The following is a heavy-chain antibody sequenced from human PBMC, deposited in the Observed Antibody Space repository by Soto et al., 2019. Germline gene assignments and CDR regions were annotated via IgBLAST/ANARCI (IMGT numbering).Heavy chain of an antibody. D-gene: IGHD3-9*01. CDR3: ARRKNLLRYFDWSRPGMDV. CDR2: ISAYNGNT. J-gene: IGHJ6*02. Sequence: GASVKVSCKASGYTFTSYGISWVRQAPGQGLEWMGWISAYNGNTNYAQKLQGRVTMTTDTSTSTAYMELRSLRSDDTAVYYCARRKNLLRYFDWSRPGMDVWGQGITVTVSS. V-gene: IGHV1-18*01. CDR1: GYTFTSYG.